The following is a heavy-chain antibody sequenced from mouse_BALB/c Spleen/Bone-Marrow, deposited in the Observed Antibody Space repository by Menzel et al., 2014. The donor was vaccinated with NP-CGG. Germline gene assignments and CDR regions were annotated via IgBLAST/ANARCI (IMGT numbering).Heavy chain of an antibody. V-gene: IGHV1-4*01. D-gene: IGHD2-2*01. CDR1: GYTFTTYT. CDR2: INPSSGYT. J-gene: IGHJ4*01. CDR3: AKRDIYYGYDGNAMDY. Sequence: QVQLQQSGAELARPGASVKMSCKASGYTFTTYTMHWVKQRPGQGLEWIRYINPSSGYTNYNRKFKDKATLTADKSSSTAYMQLSSLTSEDSAVYFCAKRDIYYGYDGNAMDYWGQGTSVTVSS.